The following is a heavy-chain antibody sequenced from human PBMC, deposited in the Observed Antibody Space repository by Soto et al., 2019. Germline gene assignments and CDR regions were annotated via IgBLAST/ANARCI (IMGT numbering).Heavy chain of an antibody. CDR2: ISYDGSNK. V-gene: IGHV3-30-3*01. CDR3: ARETMATVTLLPGNFQH. CDR1: GFTFSSYA. Sequence: QVQLVESGGGVVQPGRSLRLSCAASGFTFSSYAMHWVRQAPGKGLEWVAVISYDGSNKYYADSVKGRFTISRDNSKNTLYLQMNSLRAEDTAVYYCARETMATVTLLPGNFQHWGQGTLVTVSS. J-gene: IGHJ1*01. D-gene: IGHD4-17*01.